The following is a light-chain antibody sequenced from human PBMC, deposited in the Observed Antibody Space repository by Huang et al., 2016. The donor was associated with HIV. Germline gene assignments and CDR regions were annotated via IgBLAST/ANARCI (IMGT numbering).Light chain of an antibody. CDR1: HDINTY. CDR2: AAS. CDR3: QQSFNTPWT. V-gene: IGKV1-39*01. Sequence: DILMTQSPPSLSASAGDRVIITCRASHDINTYLNWYQHKPGKAPQLLIYAASSLQSGCPSRFYGSGSGTDFTLTISSLQPEDLGSYYCQQSFNTPWTFGQGTKVEIK. J-gene: IGKJ1*01.